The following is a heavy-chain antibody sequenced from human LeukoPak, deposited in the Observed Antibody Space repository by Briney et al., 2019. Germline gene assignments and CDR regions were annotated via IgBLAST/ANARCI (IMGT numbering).Heavy chain of an antibody. Sequence: ASVKVSCKASGYTFTSYGISWVRQAPGQGLEWMGWISAYNSNTNYAQKLQGRVTMTTDTSTSTAYMEVKSLRSDDTAVYYCARIEFSGSYCLDYWGQGTLVTVSS. CDR3: ARIEFSGSYCLDY. J-gene: IGHJ4*02. D-gene: IGHD1-26*01. CDR2: ISAYNSNT. V-gene: IGHV1-18*01. CDR1: GYTFTSYG.